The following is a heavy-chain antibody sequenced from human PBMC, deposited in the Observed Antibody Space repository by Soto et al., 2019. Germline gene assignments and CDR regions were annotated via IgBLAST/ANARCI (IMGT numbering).Heavy chain of an antibody. V-gene: IGHV1-18*01. CDR2: ISAYNGNT. CDR3: ARGSSGDYAYYGIDV. D-gene: IGHD4-17*01. J-gene: IGHJ6*02. CDR1: GYTFTSYG. Sequence: GGSVKVSCKASGYTFTSYGISWVRQAPGQGLEWMGWISAYNGNTNYAQKLQGRVTMTTDTSTSTAYMELRSLRSDDTAVYYCARGSSGDYAYYGIDVWGQGTTVTVSS.